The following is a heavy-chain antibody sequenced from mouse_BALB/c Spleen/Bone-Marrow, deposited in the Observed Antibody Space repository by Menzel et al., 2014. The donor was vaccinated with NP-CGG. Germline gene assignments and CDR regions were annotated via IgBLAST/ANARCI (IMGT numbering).Heavy chain of an antibody. J-gene: IGHJ4*01. CDR1: GYTFTDYN. Sequence: VQLKESGAELVKPGASVKISCKASGYTFTDYNLDWVKQSHGKSLEWIGDIHPNYDSTTYNQKFKGKATLTVDKSSSTAYMELRSLTSEDTAVYYCARGTGYALDYWGQGTSVTVSS. CDR2: IHPNYDST. D-gene: IGHD4-1*01. CDR3: ARGTGYALDY. V-gene: IGHV1-18*01.